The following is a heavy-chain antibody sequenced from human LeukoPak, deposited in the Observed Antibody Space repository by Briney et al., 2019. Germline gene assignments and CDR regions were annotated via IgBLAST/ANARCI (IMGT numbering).Heavy chain of an antibody. J-gene: IGHJ4*02. V-gene: IGHV4-59*01. CDR1: GGSISSYY. D-gene: IGHD2-15*01. Sequence: SETLSLTCTVSGGSISSYYWSWIRQPPGKGLEWIGYIYYSGSTNYNPSLKSRVTISVDTSKNQFSLKLSSVTAADTAVYYCASGTPRGPDYWGQGTLVTVSS. CDR3: ASGTPRGPDY. CDR2: IYYSGST.